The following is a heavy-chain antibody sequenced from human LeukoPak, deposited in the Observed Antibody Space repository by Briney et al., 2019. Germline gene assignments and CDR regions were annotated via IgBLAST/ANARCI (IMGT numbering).Heavy chain of an antibody. Sequence: SETQSLTCTVSGGSISSGDYYWSWIRQPPGKGLEWIGHIFYSGSTYYNPSLKSRVTISVDTSKNQFSLKLSSVTAADTAVYYCARVFSAAATDYWGQGTLVTVSS. CDR1: GGSISSGDYY. V-gene: IGHV4-30-4*01. J-gene: IGHJ4*02. D-gene: IGHD6-13*01. CDR2: IFYSGST. CDR3: ARVFSAAATDY.